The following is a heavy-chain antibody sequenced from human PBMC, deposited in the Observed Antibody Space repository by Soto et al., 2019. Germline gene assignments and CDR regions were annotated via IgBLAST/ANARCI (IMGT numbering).Heavy chain of an antibody. D-gene: IGHD1-26*01. Sequence: QVQLVQSGAEVKKPGSSVKVSCKASGGTFSSYAISWVRQAPGQGLEWMGGIIPILGSANYAQKFQDRVTMTADESTTTTYMELSSLISEDAAVYYCASRERVDACEIWGQGTMVTVSS. CDR1: GGTFSSYA. CDR2: IIPILGSA. V-gene: IGHV1-69*01. J-gene: IGHJ3*02. CDR3: ASRERVDACEI.